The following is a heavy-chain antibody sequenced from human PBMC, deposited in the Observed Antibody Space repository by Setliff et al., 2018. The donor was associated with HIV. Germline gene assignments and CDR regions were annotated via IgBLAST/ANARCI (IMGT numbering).Heavy chain of an antibody. D-gene: IGHD1-26*01. V-gene: IGHV4-59*01. CDR3: ARVRGSSYFGTFDY. CDR2: IYYIGNT. CDR1: GGSINSYY. Sequence: SETLSLTCAVSGGSINSYYWSWIRQPPGKGLEWIGYIYYIGNTNYNPPPKSRVTISVDTSKNQFSLKLSSVTAADTAVYYCARVRGSSYFGTFDYWGQGALVTVSS. J-gene: IGHJ4*02.